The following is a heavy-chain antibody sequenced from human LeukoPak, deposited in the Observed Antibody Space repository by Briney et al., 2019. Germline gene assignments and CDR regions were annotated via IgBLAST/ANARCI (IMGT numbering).Heavy chain of an antibody. D-gene: IGHD3-10*01. J-gene: IGHJ4*02. CDR2: IYSGGST. Sequence: PGGSLRLSCAASGFTFSDYYMSWIRQAPGKGLEWVSVIYSGGSTYYADSVKGRFTISRDNSKNTLYLQMNSLRAEDTAVYYCARDLSSYGSSAFDYWGQGTLVTVSS. CDR1: GFTFSDYY. V-gene: IGHV3-66*01. CDR3: ARDLSSYGSSAFDY.